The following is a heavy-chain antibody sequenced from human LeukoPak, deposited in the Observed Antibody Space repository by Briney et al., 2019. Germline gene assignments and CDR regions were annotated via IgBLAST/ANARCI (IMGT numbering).Heavy chain of an antibody. J-gene: IGHJ4*02. D-gene: IGHD5-12*01. V-gene: IGHV4-39*07. Sequence: SETLSLTCTVSGGSISSSSYYWGWIRQPPGKVLEWIGSIYYSGSTYYNPSLKSRVTISVDTSKNQFSLKLSSLTAADTAVYYCARVGNSGYDDRGSFDYWGQGTLVTVSS. CDR1: GGSISSSSYY. CDR2: IYYSGST. CDR3: ARVGNSGYDDRGSFDY.